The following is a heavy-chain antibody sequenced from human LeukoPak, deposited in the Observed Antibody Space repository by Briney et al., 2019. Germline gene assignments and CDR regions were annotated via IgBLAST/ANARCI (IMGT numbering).Heavy chain of an antibody. D-gene: IGHD6-19*01. J-gene: IGHJ6*02. CDR1: GGTFSSYA. V-gene: IGHV1-69*13. CDR3: ARVSSSGWYSDYYYYGMDV. Sequence: ASVTVSCTASGGTFSSYAISWVRQAPGQGLEWMGGIIPIFGTANCAQKFQGRVTITADESTSTAYMELSSLRSEDTAVYYCARVSSSGWYSDYYYYGMDVWGQGTTVTVSS. CDR2: IIPIFGTA.